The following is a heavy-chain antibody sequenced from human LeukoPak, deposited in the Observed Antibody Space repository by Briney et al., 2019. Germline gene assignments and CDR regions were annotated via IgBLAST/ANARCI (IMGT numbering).Heavy chain of an antibody. D-gene: IGHD3-22*01. J-gene: IGHJ2*01. Sequence: GGSLRLSCAASGFTFSSYGMHWVRQAPGKGLEWVAVISYDGSNKYYADSVKGRFTISRDNSKNTLYLQMNSLRAEDTAVYYCARKAYYYDSSGYYWPWYFDLWGRGTLVTVSS. V-gene: IGHV3-30*03. CDR2: ISYDGSNK. CDR1: GFTFSSYG. CDR3: ARKAYYYDSSGYYWPWYFDL.